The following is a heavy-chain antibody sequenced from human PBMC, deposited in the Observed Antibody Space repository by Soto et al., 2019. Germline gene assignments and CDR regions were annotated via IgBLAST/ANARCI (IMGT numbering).Heavy chain of an antibody. CDR2: IFHSGST. CDR3: AHRPIVGAAI. V-gene: IGHV4-4*02. Sequence: QVQLQESGPGLVKPSGTLSLTCAVFGGSISNSNWWTWVRQPPGKGLDWIGEIFHSGSTNYNSSLMGRVTISVDKANNQFSLKLSSVTAADTAEYYCAHRPIVGAAIWGQGTLLTVSS. D-gene: IGHD1-26*01. CDR1: GGSISNSNW. J-gene: IGHJ4*02.